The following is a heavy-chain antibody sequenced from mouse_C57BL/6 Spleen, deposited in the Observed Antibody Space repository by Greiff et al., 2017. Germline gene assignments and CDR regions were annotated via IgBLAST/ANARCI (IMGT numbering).Heavy chain of an antibody. Sequence: EVQRVESGGGLVQPKGSLKLSCAASGFSFNTYAMNWVRQAPGMGLEWVARIRSKSNNYATYYADSVKDRFTIYRDDSESMLYLQMNDLKTEDTAMDYGVRHGVTTVVERGYWYFDVWGTGTTVTVSS. D-gene: IGHD1-1*01. CDR2: IRSKSNNYAT. CDR3: VRHGVTTVVERGYWYFDV. J-gene: IGHJ1*03. CDR1: GFSFNTYA. V-gene: IGHV10-1*01.